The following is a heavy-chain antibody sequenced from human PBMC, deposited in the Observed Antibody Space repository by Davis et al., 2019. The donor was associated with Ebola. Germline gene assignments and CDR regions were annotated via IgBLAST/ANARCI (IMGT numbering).Heavy chain of an antibody. D-gene: IGHD3-16*01. CDR3: ARAIWGSGADY. CDR2: ITAYNGNT. CDR1: GGTFNNYA. Sequence: ASVKVSCKASGGTFNNYAISWVRQAPGQGLEWMGWITAYNGNTNYAQKLQGRVTMTTDTSTSTAYMELRSLRSDDTAVYYCARAIWGSGADYWGQGTLVTVSS. J-gene: IGHJ4*02. V-gene: IGHV1-18*01.